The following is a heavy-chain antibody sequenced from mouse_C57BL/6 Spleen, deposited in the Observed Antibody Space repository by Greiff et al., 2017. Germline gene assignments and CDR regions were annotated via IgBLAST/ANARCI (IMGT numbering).Heavy chain of an antibody. J-gene: IGHJ1*03. CDR1: GFTFSSYG. V-gene: IGHV5-6*01. CDR2: ISSGGSYT. CDR3: ARHSRDGYERDWYIDV. Sequence: EVQVVESGGDLVKPGGSLQLSCAASGFTFSSYGMSWVRQTPDKRLEWVATISSGGSYTYYPDSVKGRFTISRDNAKNTRYLQMRSIKSEDTAMYYCARHSRDGYERDWYIDVWGTGTTVTVSS. D-gene: IGHD2-2*01.